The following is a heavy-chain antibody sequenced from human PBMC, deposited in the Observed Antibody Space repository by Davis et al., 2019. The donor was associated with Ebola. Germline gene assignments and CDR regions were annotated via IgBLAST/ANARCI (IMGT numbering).Heavy chain of an antibody. Sequence: SETLSLTCTVSGGSISSGDYYWSWIRQPPGKGLEWIGYIYHSGSTYYNPSLKSRVTISVDRSKNQFSLKLSSVTAADTAVYYCARRRGYFDYWGQGTLVTVSS. CDR2: IYHSGST. D-gene: IGHD3-10*01. CDR1: GGSISSGDYY. CDR3: ARRRGYFDY. V-gene: IGHV4-30-2*01. J-gene: IGHJ4*02.